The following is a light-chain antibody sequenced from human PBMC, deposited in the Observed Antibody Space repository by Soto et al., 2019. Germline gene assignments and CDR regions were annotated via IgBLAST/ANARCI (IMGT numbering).Light chain of an antibody. CDR3: QVYGSSPPWT. J-gene: IGKJ1*01. V-gene: IGKV3-20*01. CDR1: QSFSRSQ. Sequence: EIVLTQSPGTLSLSPGERATLSCRASQSFSRSQLAWYQQKPGQAPRLVIYDASTRATGIPDRFSGSGSGTDFTLTISRLEPEDFAVYHCQVYGSSPPWTFGQGTKVEIK. CDR2: DAS.